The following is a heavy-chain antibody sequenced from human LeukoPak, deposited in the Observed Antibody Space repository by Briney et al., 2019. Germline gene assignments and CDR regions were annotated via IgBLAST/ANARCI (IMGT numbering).Heavy chain of an antibody. CDR1: GFTFSSYA. V-gene: IGHV3-23*01. CDR3: AKGDDSIYYYGMDV. Sequence: GGSLTLSCAASGFTFSSYAMSWVRQAPGKGLEWVSAISGSGGSTYYADSVKGRFTISRDNSKNTLYLQMNSLRAEDTAVYYCAKGDDSIYYYGMDVWGQGTTVTVSS. CDR2: ISGSGGST. J-gene: IGHJ6*02. D-gene: IGHD2-21*01.